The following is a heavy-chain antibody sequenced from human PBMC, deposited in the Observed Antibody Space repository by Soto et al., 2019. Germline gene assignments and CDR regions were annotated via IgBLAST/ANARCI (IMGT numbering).Heavy chain of an antibody. Sequence: QLHLQESGPGLVKPSETLSLTCTVSGGSINSNNYYWAWIRQPPGKGLEWIASIYYDGSTYYNSFLKSRVSISVDTYKNHFSLKLSSVTAADTAVYYCAKVVVAATRHTDFDSWGQGTLVTVSS. CDR1: GGSINSNNYY. CDR3: AKVVVAATRHTDFDS. CDR2: IYYDGST. V-gene: IGHV4-39*02. D-gene: IGHD2-15*01. J-gene: IGHJ4*02.